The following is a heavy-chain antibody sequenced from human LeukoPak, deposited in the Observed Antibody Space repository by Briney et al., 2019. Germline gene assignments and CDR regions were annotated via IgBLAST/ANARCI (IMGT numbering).Heavy chain of an antibody. D-gene: IGHD1-1*01. J-gene: IGHJ4*02. CDR2: LKSDGSST. V-gene: IGHV3-74*03. CDR1: GCKLSSYY. Sequence: GGSLRLACAASGCKLSSYYMDWVRQGPGKGLVWVSRLKSDGSSTKYADSVQGRFTISRDDAKNTLYLQMTSVRVEDAAVYYCARTTMETQYFDRWGQGTLVTVSS. CDR3: ARTTMETQYFDR.